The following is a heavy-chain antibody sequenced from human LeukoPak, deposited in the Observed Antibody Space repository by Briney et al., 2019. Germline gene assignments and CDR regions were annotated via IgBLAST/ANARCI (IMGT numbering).Heavy chain of an antibody. V-gene: IGHV3-30*03. CDR1: GFTFSSNA. D-gene: IGHD6-6*01. CDR2: ISSDGSSK. Sequence: GRSLRLSCAASGFTFSSNAMHWVRQAPGKGLEWVASISSDGSSKYYADSVKGRFTISRDNSKNTLYLQMNSLRTEDTAVYYCARDSSSEGPFDYWGQGTLVTVSS. CDR3: ARDSSSEGPFDY. J-gene: IGHJ4*02.